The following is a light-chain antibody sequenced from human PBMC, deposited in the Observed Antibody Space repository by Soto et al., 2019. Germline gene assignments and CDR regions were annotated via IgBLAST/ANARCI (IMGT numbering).Light chain of an antibody. V-gene: IGLV1-40*01. Sequence: QAVLTQPPSVSGAPGQRVTISCTGSSSNIGAGYDVHWYQHLPGTPPKLLIYGNNNRPSGVPERFSGSKSGTSASLAITGLQAEDEADYYCQSYDSSLSGYVFGTGTKLTVL. J-gene: IGLJ1*01. CDR1: SSNIGAGYD. CDR2: GNN. CDR3: QSYDSSLSGYV.